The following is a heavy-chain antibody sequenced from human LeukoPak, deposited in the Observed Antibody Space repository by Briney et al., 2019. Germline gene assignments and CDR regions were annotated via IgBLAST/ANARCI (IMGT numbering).Heavy chain of an antibody. V-gene: IGHV3-21*01. Sequence: PGGSLRLSCAASGFTFSSYNMNWVRQAPGKGLEWVSSISSSSSYIYYADSVKGRFTISRDNAKNSLYLQMNSLRAEDTAVYYCAREGRYTAMVTSETFDYWGQGTLVTVSS. D-gene: IGHD5-18*01. J-gene: IGHJ4*02. CDR3: AREGRYTAMVTSETFDY. CDR2: ISSSSSYI. CDR1: GFTFSSYN.